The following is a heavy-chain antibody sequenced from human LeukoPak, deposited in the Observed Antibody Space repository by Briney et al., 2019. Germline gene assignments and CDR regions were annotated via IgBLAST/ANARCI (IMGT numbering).Heavy chain of an antibody. CDR3: VRHDGRGGATMGAFDS. J-gene: IGHJ5*01. CDR1: AGSFISSSHH. V-gene: IGHV4-39*01. Sequence: PSETLSLTCTVSAGSFISSSHHWGWIRQSPGKGLEWIGTVYYGRTTYYNPSLDGRVTISLDTSANHFSLQLNSVTAADTAVYYCVRHDGRGGATMGAFDSWGQGFLVTVSS. CDR2: VYYGRTT. D-gene: IGHD5-12*01.